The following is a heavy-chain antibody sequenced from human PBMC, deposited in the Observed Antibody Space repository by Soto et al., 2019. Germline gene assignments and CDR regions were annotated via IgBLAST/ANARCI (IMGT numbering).Heavy chain of an antibody. J-gene: IGHJ4*02. CDR3: AKDQGLWFGELSN. D-gene: IGHD3-10*01. CDR2: ISYDGSNK. Sequence: GGSLRLSCAASGFTFSSYVMHWVRQAPGKGLEWVAVISYDGSNKYYADSVKGRFTISRDNSKNTLYLQMNSLRAEDTAVYYCAKDQGLWFGELSNWGQGTLVTVSS. V-gene: IGHV3-30*18. CDR1: GFTFSSYV.